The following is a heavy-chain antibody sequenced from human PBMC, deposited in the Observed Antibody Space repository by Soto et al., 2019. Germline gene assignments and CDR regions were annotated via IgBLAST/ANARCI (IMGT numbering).Heavy chain of an antibody. Sequence: EEQLLESGGGLIQPGGSLRLACAASGFTFSSDAMTWVRQAPGKGLEWVSSISFSDGGTYYADSVKGRLTISRDNSKNTLFLQMNSLRVEDTAVYYCVKDDRILGRRYFDLWGRCTLVTVSS. CDR1: GFTFSSDA. CDR3: VKDDRILGRRYFDL. J-gene: IGHJ2*01. CDR2: ISFSDGGT. V-gene: IGHV3-23*01. D-gene: IGHD2-15*01.